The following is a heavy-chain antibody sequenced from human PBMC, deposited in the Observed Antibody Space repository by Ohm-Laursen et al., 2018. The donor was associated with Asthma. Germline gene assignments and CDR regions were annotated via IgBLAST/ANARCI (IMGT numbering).Heavy chain of an antibody. Sequence: SSLRLSCAASGFTFKSYAMHWVRQASGKGMEWVAVIWHDGSNSYYADSVKGRFTISRDNSKNTLYLQMNSLRAEDTAVYYCARDPNNNCSNDYYYGMDVWGQGTTVTVSS. D-gene: IGHD2-8*01. V-gene: IGHV3-33*01. J-gene: IGHJ6*02. CDR2: IWHDGSNS. CDR1: GFTFKSYA. CDR3: ARDPNNNCSNDYYYGMDV.